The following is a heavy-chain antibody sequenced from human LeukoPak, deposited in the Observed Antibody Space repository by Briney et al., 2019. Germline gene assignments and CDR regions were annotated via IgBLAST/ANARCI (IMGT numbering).Heavy chain of an antibody. D-gene: IGHD2-21*01. Sequence: SETLSLTCTVSGGSISRSSYYWGWIRQPPGKGLEWIGSIYYSGSTYYNPSLKSRVTISVDTSKNQFSLKLSSVTAADTAVYYCARVFPIPSYFDYWGQGTLVTVSS. J-gene: IGHJ4*02. CDR1: GGSISRSSYY. CDR3: ARVFPIPSYFDY. V-gene: IGHV4-39*07. CDR2: IYYSGST.